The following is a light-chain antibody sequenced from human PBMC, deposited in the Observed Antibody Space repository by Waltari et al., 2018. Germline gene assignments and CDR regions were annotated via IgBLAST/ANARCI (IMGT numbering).Light chain of an antibody. CDR2: DVS. CDR3: SSQSSDNVVL. Sequence: QSALTQPASVSGSPGQSITISCTGTSSDVGGYNSVSWYQDHPGQAPKVIIYDVSDWPSGISERLPGSKSGNTASLTISGLQAEDEADYYCSSQSSDNVVLFGGGTKLTVL. J-gene: IGLJ2*01. CDR1: SSDVGGYNS. V-gene: IGLV2-14*03.